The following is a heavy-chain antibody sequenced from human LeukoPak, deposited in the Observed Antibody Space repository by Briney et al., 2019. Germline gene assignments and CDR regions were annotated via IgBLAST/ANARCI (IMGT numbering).Heavy chain of an antibody. CDR1: GFTFSSYG. Sequence: SGGSLRLSCAASGFTFSSYGLHWVRQAPGKGLEWVAFIRNDGSNKYYADSVKGRFTISRDNYKNTLYLQMNSLRAEDTAVYYCARDSYYYDSSGYYYNGYFDYWGQGTLVTVSS. CDR2: IRNDGSNK. CDR3: ARDSYYYDSSGYYYNGYFDY. V-gene: IGHV3-30*02. D-gene: IGHD3-22*01. J-gene: IGHJ4*02.